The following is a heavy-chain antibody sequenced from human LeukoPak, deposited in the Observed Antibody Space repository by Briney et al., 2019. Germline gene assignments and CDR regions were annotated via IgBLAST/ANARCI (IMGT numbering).Heavy chain of an antibody. CDR1: GFTFSSYS. J-gene: IGHJ6*02. CDR2: ISSSSSYI. D-gene: IGHD6-13*01. Sequence: GGSLRLSCAASGFTFSSYSMNWVRQAPGKGLEWVSSISSSSSYIYYADSVKGRFTISRDNAKNSLYLQMNSLRAEDTAVYYCATDLTGIAAAGYYYYGMDVWGQGTTVTVSS. CDR3: ATDLTGIAAAGYYYYGMDV. V-gene: IGHV3-21*04.